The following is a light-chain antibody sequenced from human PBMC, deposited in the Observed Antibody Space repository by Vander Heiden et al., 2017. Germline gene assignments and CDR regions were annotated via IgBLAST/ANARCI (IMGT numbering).Light chain of an antibody. V-gene: IGKV2-24*01. CDR2: KIS. CDR1: QSRVHSDGNTY. J-gene: IGKJ1*01. Sequence: SIPRRSSQSRVHSDGNTYLSWLQQRPGQPPRLLIYKISNRFSGVPERFSGSGAGTDFTLKISRVEAEDVGVYYCRQTAPLSRTFGQGTKVEIK. CDR3: RQTAPLSRT.